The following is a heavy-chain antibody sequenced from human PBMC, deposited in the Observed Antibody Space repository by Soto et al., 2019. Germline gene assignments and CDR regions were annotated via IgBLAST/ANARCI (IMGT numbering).Heavy chain of an antibody. J-gene: IGHJ5*02. V-gene: IGHV3-53*01. CDR2: IHSDGVT. Sequence: HPGGSLRLSCAASGFIVSKNYINWVRQAPGEGLEWVSVIHSDGVTYYADSVKGRFTVSRDNSKNTLYLQMNSLRAEDTAVYYCARDPFATDYGGSPEFFSWGKGTLVTVSS. CDR1: GFIVSKNY. CDR3: ARDPFATDYGGSPEFFS. D-gene: IGHD4-17*01.